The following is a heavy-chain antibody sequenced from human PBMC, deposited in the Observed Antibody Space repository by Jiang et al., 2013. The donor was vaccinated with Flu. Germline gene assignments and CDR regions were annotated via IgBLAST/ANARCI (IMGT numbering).Heavy chain of an antibody. CDR3: ARAELSASFTPNFDD. V-gene: IGHV4-31*03. Sequence: GPGLVKPSQTLSLTCTVSGGSIDSGGYYWTWIRHHPGKGLEWIGYIHHTGGTFYNPSLQSRISMSVDTSKNQFSLRLASVTAADTAVYYCARAELSASFTPNFDDWGQGTQVTVSX. CDR2: IHHTGGT. J-gene: IGHJ4*02. D-gene: IGHD2/OR15-2a*01. CDR1: GGSIDSGGYY.